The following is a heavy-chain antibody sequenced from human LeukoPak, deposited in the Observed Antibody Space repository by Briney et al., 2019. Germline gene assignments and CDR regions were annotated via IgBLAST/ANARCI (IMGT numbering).Heavy chain of an antibody. Sequence: GGSLRLSCAASGFTFSSYAMSWVRQAPGKGLEWVSALSDSGGSTYYADSVKGRFTISRDNSKNTLHLQMNSLRAEDTAVYYCAKDSSYGDYDYFDYWGQGTLVTVSS. CDR2: LSDSGGST. J-gene: IGHJ4*02. D-gene: IGHD4-17*01. V-gene: IGHV3-23*01. CDR3: AKDSSYGDYDYFDY. CDR1: GFTFSSYA.